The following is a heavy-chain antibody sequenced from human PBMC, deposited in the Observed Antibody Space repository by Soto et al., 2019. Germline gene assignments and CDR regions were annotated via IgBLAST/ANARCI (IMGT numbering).Heavy chain of an antibody. J-gene: IGHJ5*02. D-gene: IGHD3-10*01. CDR1: GGTFSSYT. V-gene: IGHV1-69*04. CDR3: ARDVVREGGIWDWFDP. Sequence: ASVKVSCKASGGTFSSYTISWVRQAPGQGLEWMGRIIPILGIANYAQKFQGRVTITADKSTSTAYMELSSLRSEDTAVYYCARDVVREGGIWDWFDPWGQGTLVTVSS. CDR2: IIPILGIA.